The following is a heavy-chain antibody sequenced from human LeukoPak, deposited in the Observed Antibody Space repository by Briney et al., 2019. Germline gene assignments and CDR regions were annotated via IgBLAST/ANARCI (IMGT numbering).Heavy chain of an antibody. V-gene: IGHV4-34*01. CDR2: INHSGST. Sequence: SETLSLTCAVYGGSFSGYYWSWIRQPPGKGLEWIGEINHSGSTNYNPSLKSRVTMSVDTSKNQFSLKLSSVTAADTAVYYCARHRPMAGNSWFDPWGQGTLVTVSS. J-gene: IGHJ5*02. CDR3: ARHRPMAGNSWFDP. D-gene: IGHD3-10*01. CDR1: GGSFSGYY.